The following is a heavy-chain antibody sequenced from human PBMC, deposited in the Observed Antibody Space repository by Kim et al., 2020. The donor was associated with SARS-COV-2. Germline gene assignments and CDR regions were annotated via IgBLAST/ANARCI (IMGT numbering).Heavy chain of an antibody. D-gene: IGHD3-9*01. CDR2: ISTSSSYI. V-gene: IGHV3-11*06. Sequence: GGSLRLSCAASGFTFSMYYMGWIRQAPGKGLEWVSYISTSSSYINYADPVKGRFTISRDNAKNSLYLQMNSLRADDSAVYYCVRDTFNNILTGHFDPWGQGTLVTVSS. J-gene: IGHJ5*02. CDR1: GFTFSMYY. CDR3: VRDTFNNILTGHFDP.